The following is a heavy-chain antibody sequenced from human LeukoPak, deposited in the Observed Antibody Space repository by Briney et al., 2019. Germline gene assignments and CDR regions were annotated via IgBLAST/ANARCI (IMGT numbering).Heavy chain of an antibody. D-gene: IGHD4-17*01. V-gene: IGHV4-61*08. CDR1: GGSISSGGYY. CDR3: ARRVYGDYGNWFDP. J-gene: IGHJ5*02. Sequence: SETLSLTCTVSGGSISSGGYYWSWIRQHPGKGLEWIGYIYYSGSTNYNPSLKSRVTISVDTSKNQFSLKLSSVTAADTAVYYCARRVYGDYGNWFDPWGQGTLVTVSS. CDR2: IYYSGST.